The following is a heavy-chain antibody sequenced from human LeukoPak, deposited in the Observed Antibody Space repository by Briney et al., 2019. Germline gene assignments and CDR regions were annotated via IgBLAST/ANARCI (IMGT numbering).Heavy chain of an antibody. CDR2: IPFDGNNE. CDR1: GFTFSTYG. J-gene: IGHJ4*02. V-gene: IGHV3-30*02. Sequence: GGSLRLSCAASGFTFSTYGMHWVRQPPGKGLEWVAFIPFDGNNEYYADSVKGRFTISRDNSKNTLYLQLNSLRAEDTAVYYCAKTWNDVLDYWGQGTLVTVSS. D-gene: IGHD1-1*01. CDR3: AKTWNDVLDY.